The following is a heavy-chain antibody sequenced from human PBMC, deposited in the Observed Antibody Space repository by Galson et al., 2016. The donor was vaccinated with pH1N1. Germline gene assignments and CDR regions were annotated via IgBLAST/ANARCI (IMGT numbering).Heavy chain of an antibody. CDR3: ATRHSEERGDN. J-gene: IGHJ4*02. V-gene: IGHV3-66*02. CDR2: VYGDGRT. Sequence: SLRLSCAVFGFSVSKNYMSWVRQAPGKGLEWVAVVYGDGRTFYGDSVKGRFTVSGDNWRNTVYLQMTSLRPEDTAVYFCATRHSEERGDNWGQGTLVTVSS. CDR1: GFSVSKNY. D-gene: IGHD3-16*01.